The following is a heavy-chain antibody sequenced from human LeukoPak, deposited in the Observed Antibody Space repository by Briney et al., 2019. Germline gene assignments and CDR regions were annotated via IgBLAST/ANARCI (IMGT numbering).Heavy chain of an antibody. CDR2: ISGISSFI. CDR3: VREDYSRSLDH. CDR1: GFTFSSYS. Sequence: GGSLRLSCAVSGFTFSSYSMHWVRQAPVQGLEWVSTISGISSFIYYADSVKGRFTISRDNAENSLYLQMNSLRADDTAVYYCVREDYSRSLDHWGRGTLVTVSS. D-gene: IGHD6-6*01. J-gene: IGHJ4*02. V-gene: IGHV3-21*01.